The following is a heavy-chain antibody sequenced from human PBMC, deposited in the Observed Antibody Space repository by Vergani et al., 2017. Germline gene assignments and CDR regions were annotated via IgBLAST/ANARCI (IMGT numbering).Heavy chain of an antibody. CDR2: IYYSGST. CDR3: GRGITMIVVVTSEGSWFDP. V-gene: IGHV4-30-4*01. Sequence: QVQLQESGPGLVKPSQTLSLTCTVSGGSISSGDYYWRWIRQPPGKGLEWIGYIYYSGSTYYNPSLKSRVTISVDTSKNQFSLKLSSVTAADTAVYYCGRGITMIVVVTSEGSWFDPWGQGTLVTVSS. D-gene: IGHD3-22*01. J-gene: IGHJ5*02. CDR1: GGSISSGDYY.